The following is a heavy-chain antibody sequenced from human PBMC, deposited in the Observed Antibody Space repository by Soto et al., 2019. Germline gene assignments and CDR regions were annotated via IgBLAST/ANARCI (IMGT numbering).Heavy chain of an antibody. V-gene: IGHV1-3*05. J-gene: IGHJ4*02. CDR3: XXXXXXXXXXXX. CDR2: INAGNGNT. Sequence: QVQLVQSGAEEKKPGASVKVSCKASGYTFTSYAMHWVRQAPGQRLEWMGWINAGNGNTKYSQKFQGRVTITRDTSASTDYMELSSLRXXXXXXXXXXXXXXXXXXXXXXGQGTLVTVSS. CDR1: GYTFTSYA.